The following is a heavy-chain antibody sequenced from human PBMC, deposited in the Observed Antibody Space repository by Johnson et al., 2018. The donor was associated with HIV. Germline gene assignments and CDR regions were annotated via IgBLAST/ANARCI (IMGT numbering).Heavy chain of an antibody. CDR2: ISYDGSNK. D-gene: IGHD5-12*01. J-gene: IGHJ3*02. Sequence: QMLLVESGGGLIQPGGSLRLSCAASGFTVSSYAMHWVRQAPGKGLEWVAVISYDGSNKYYANSVKGRFTISRDNAKNSVYLQMNSLRAEDTALYYCARDVGGWGYRHAFDMWGQGTMVTVSS. CDR3: ARDVGGWGYRHAFDM. V-gene: IGHV3-30-3*01. CDR1: GFTVSSYA.